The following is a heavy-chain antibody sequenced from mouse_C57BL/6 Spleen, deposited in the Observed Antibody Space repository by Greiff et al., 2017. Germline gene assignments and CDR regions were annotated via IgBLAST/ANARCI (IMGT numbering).Heavy chain of an antibody. D-gene: IGHD2-4*01. CDR2: IYPGDGDT. CDR1: GYAFSSYW. J-gene: IGHJ1*03. V-gene: IGHV1-80*01. Sequence: VQLQQSGAELVKPGASVKISCKASGYAFSSYWMNWVKQRPGKGLEWIGQIYPGDGDTNYNGKFKGKATLTADKSSSTAYMQLSSLTSEDSAVYFCARSRGIYYDYGGYFDVWGTGTTVTVSS. CDR3: ARSRGIYYDYGGYFDV.